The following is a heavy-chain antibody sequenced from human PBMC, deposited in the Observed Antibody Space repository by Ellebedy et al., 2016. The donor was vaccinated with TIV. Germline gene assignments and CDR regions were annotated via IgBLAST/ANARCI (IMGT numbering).Heavy chain of an antibody. D-gene: IGHD3-3*01. V-gene: IGHV3-30-3*01. CDR2: ISYDGSNK. Sequence: GESLKISCAASGFTFSSYAMHWVRQAPGKGLEWVAVISYDGSNKYYADSVKGRFTISRDNSKNTLYLQMNSLRAEDTAVYYCARDGGPYYDFWSGYYWYYYGMDVWGQGTTVTVSS. J-gene: IGHJ6*02. CDR3: ARDGGPYYDFWSGYYWYYYGMDV. CDR1: GFTFSSYA.